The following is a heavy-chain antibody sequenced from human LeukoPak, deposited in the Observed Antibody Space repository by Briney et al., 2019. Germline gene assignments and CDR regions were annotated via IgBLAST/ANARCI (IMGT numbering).Heavy chain of an antibody. Sequence: SETLSLTCTVSGXSISSYYWSWIRQPPGKGLEWIGYIYYSGSTNYNPSLKSRVTISVDTSKNQFSLKLSSVTAADTAVYYCARRGGYYGMDVWGQGTTVTVSS. V-gene: IGHV4-59*01. CDR2: IYYSGST. J-gene: IGHJ6*02. CDR1: GXSISSYY. D-gene: IGHD3-16*01. CDR3: ARRGGYYGMDV.